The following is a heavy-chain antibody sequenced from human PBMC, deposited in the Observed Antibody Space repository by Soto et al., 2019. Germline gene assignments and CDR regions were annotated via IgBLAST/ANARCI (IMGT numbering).Heavy chain of an antibody. V-gene: IGHV1-69*12. J-gene: IGHJ6*02. CDR2: IIPICGTA. CDR3: ATLTSYYYYYYGMDV. D-gene: IGHD4-4*01. Sequence: QVQLVQSGAEVKKPGSSVKVSCKASGGTFSSYATSWVRQAPGQGLEWMGGIIPICGTANYAQKFQGRVTITADESTSTAYMELSSLRSEDTAVYYCATLTSYYYYYYGMDVWGQGTTVTVSS. CDR1: GGTFSSYA.